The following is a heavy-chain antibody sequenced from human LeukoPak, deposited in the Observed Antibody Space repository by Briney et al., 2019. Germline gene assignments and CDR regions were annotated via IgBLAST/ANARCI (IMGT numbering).Heavy chain of an antibody. Sequence: PGGSLRLSCAASGFTFSSYSMNWVRQAPGKGLEWVSSISSSGSYIYYADSVKGRFTISRDNPKNSMYLQMNSLRAEDTAVYYCASNIAVAATGYWGQGTLVTVSS. J-gene: IGHJ4*02. CDR2: ISSSGSYI. CDR3: ASNIAVAATGY. V-gene: IGHV3-21*01. D-gene: IGHD6-19*01. CDR1: GFTFSSYS.